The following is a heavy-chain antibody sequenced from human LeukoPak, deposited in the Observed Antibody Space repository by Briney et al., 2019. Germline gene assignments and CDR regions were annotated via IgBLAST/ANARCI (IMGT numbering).Heavy chain of an antibody. D-gene: IGHD6-13*01. CDR2: VGGSGGST. CDR1: GFIFSSYA. J-gene: IGHJ6*03. V-gene: IGHV3-23*01. CDR3: AKCFIPAAGTLRRKDPEKYYMDV. Sequence: PGRSLRLSCAASGFIFSSYAMGWVRQAPGKGLEWVSAVGGSGGSTYYADSVKGRFTISRDNSKNTLYLQMNSLRAEDTAVYYCAKCFIPAAGTLRRKDPEKYYMDVWGKGTTVTVSS.